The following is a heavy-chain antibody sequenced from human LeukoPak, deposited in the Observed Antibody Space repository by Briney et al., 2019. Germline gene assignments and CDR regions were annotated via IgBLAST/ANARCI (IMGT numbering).Heavy chain of an antibody. CDR3: ARDVYGGKGLVDY. D-gene: IGHD4-23*01. CDR2: INPNSGGT. J-gene: IGHJ4*02. Sequence: ASVKVSCTASGYTFTGYYMHWVRQAPGQGLEWMGWINPNSGGTNYAQKFQGRVTMTRDTSISTAYVELSRLRSDDTAVYYCARDVYGGKGLVDYWGQGTLVTVSS. V-gene: IGHV1-2*02. CDR1: GYTFTGYY.